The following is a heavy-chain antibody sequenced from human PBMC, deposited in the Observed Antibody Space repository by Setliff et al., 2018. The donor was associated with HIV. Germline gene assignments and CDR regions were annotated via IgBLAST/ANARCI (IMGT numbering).Heavy chain of an antibody. Sequence: PGESLKISCKASGYTFTNYWIGWVRQMPGKGLEWIGVIYPGDYVTRYGPSFQGQVSISADVSITTAYLQWSSLKASDTAMYYCTRRRRAPGTEDLEAYWGQGTQVTVS. J-gene: IGHJ4*02. D-gene: IGHD1-26*01. CDR2: IYPGDYVT. V-gene: IGHV5-51*01. CDR3: TRRRRAPGTEDLEAY. CDR1: GYTFTNYW.